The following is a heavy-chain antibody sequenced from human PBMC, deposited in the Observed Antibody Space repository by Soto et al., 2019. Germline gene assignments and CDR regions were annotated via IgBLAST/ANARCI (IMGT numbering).Heavy chain of an antibody. CDR1: GGSISSNY. CDR2: VYNSGTT. J-gene: IGHJ4*02. V-gene: IGHV4-59*01. D-gene: IGHD6-13*01. Sequence: SETLSLTCTVSGGSISSNYWTWIRQPPGQGLEWIGYVYNSGTTDYHPSLKSRVTISEDTSKSQFSLKVNSMTAADTAVYYCARYRREAVAGYTLDNWGQGILVTVSS. CDR3: ARYRREAVAGYTLDN.